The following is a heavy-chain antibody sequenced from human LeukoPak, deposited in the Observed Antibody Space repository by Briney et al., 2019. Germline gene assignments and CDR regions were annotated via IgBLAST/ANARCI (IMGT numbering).Heavy chain of an antibody. CDR1: GGSFSGYY. Sequence: PSETLSLTCAVYGGSFSGYYWSWIRQPPGKGLEWIGEINHSGSTNYNPSLKSRVTISVDTSKNQFSLKLSSVTAADTAVYYCAREGGPRRAFDIWGQGSMVTVSS. CDR3: AREGGPRRAFDI. CDR2: INHSGST. J-gene: IGHJ3*02. V-gene: IGHV4-34*01. D-gene: IGHD2-15*01.